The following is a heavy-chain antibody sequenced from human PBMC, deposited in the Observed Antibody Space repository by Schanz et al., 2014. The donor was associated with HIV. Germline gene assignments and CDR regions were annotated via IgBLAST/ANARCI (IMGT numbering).Heavy chain of an antibody. J-gene: IGHJ4*02. V-gene: IGHV3-30*19. CDR2: ISYDGSNK. CDR3: AKVHTYYYYDSSGYYGYFDY. Sequence: QVQLVESGGGVVQPGRSLRLSCAASGFTFSYYGMHWVRQAPGKGLEWVAVISYDGSNKYYADSVKGRFTISRDNSKNTLYLQMNSLRAEDTAVYYCAKVHTYYYYDSSGYYGYFDYWGQGTLVTVSS. CDR1: GFTFSYYG. D-gene: IGHD3-22*01.